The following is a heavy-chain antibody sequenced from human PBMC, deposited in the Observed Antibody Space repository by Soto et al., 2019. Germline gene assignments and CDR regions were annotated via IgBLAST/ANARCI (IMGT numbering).Heavy chain of an antibody. D-gene: IGHD1-26*01. CDR2: INAGNGNT. CDR3: ARDRGSYALDY. Sequence: GASVKVSCKASGYTFTSYAMHWVRQAPGQRLEWMGWINAGNGNTKYSQKFQGRVTFTRDTSTTTAYMELRSLRSDDTAVYYCARDRGSYALDYWGQGTLVTVSS. CDR1: GYTFTSYA. J-gene: IGHJ4*02. V-gene: IGHV1-3*01.